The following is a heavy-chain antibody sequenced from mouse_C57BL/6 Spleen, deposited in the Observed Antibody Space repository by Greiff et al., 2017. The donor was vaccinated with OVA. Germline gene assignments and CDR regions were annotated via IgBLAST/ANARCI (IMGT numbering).Heavy chain of an antibody. CDR2: IDPEDGDT. J-gene: IGHJ3*01. D-gene: IGHD2-1*01. Sequence: EVKLVESGAELVRPGASVKLSCTASGFTITDYSMHWVKQRPEQGLEWIGRIDPEDGDTEYAPKFQGKATMTADTSSNTAYLQLSSLTSEDSAVYYCTTHCGNHPWFAYWGQGTPVTVSA. V-gene: IGHV14-1*01. CDR3: TTHCGNHPWFAY. CDR1: GFTITDYS.